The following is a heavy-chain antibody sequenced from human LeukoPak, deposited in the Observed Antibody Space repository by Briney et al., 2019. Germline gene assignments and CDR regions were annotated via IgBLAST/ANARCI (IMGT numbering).Heavy chain of an antibody. J-gene: IGHJ6*02. CDR3: ARDSMSYYDFWSGYSQEFYYYGMDV. D-gene: IGHD3-3*01. Sequence: SSQTLSLTCAISGDSVSSNSAAWNWIRQSPSRGLEWLGRTYYRSKWYNDYAVSVKSRITINPDTSKNQFSLQLNSVTPEDTAVYYCARDSMSYYDFWSGYSQEFYYYGMDVWGQGTTVTVSS. V-gene: IGHV6-1*01. CDR2: TYYRSKWYN. CDR1: GDSVSSNSAA.